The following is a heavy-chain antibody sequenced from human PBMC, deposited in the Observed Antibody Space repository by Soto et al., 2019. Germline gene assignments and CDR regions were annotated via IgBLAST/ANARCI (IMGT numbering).Heavy chain of an antibody. CDR3: ARLYYDNSAYPAY. Sequence: EVQLVESGGGLVQPGGSLKLSCAASGFTFSGSGIHWVRQASGKGLEWVGRIRSKANNYVTAYAASVKGRFSISRDDSGNTAYLQMNRLKAEDTAVYYCARLYYDNSAYPAYWGQGTLVTVSS. J-gene: IGHJ4*02. D-gene: IGHD3-22*01. CDR2: IRSKANNYVT. V-gene: IGHV3-73*02. CDR1: GFTFSGSG.